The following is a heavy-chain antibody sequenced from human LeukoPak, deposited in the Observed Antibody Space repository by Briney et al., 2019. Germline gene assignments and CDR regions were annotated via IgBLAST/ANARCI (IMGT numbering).Heavy chain of an antibody. V-gene: IGHV3-53*01. CDR2: VYTGGST. CDR1: GFSVSSTY. CDR3: ARARGSGWYFYFDS. Sequence: GGSLRLSCAVSGFSVSSTYMTWVRQAPGKRLDWVSVVYTGGSTYYADSVKGRFTISRDNSKNTLYLQMNNLRAEDTAVYYCARARGSGWYFYFDSWGQGALVTVS. D-gene: IGHD6-19*01. J-gene: IGHJ4*02.